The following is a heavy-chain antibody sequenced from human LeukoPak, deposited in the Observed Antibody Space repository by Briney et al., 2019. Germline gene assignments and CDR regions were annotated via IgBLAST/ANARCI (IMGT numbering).Heavy chain of an antibody. CDR2: IHPGDSDT. CDR1: GYSFTSYW. CDR3: ARGPLDYDSSGYFDY. J-gene: IGHJ4*02. D-gene: IGHD3-22*01. Sequence: GESLKISCKGSGYSFTSYWIGWVRQMPGKGLEWMGIIHPGDSDTRYSPSFQGQVTISADKSISTAYLQWSSLKASDTAMYYCARGPLDYDSSGYFDYWGQGTLVTVSS. V-gene: IGHV5-51*01.